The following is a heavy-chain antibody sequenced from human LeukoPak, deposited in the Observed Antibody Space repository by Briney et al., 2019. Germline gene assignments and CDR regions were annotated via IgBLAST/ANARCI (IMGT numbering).Heavy chain of an antibody. Sequence: KPSETLSLTCTVSGGSISSYHWSWIRQPPGKGLEWIGYIYYSGSTNYNPSLKSRVTISVDTSKNQFSLKLSSVTAADTAVYYCARVRHYYGSGSYPDYWGQGTLVTVSS. CDR3: ARVRHYYGSGSYPDY. CDR2: IYYSGST. J-gene: IGHJ4*02. CDR1: GGSISSYH. V-gene: IGHV4-59*01. D-gene: IGHD3-10*01.